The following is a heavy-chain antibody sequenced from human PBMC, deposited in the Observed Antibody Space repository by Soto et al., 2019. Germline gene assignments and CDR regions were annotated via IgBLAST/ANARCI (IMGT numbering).Heavy chain of an antibody. CDR2: INHSGST. Sequence: SETLSLTCAVYGGSFSGYYWSWIRQPPGKGLEWIGEINHSGSTNYNPSLKSRVTISVDTSKNQFSLKLSSATAADTAVYYCATCGRAYYFDYWGQGTLVTVSS. CDR1: GGSFSGYY. J-gene: IGHJ4*02. V-gene: IGHV4-34*01. CDR3: ATCGRAYYFDY.